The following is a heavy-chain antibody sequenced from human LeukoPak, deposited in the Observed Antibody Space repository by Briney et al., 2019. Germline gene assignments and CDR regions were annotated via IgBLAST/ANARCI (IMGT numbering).Heavy chain of an antibody. CDR2: IKEDGSEK. V-gene: IGHV3-7*01. CDR1: GFTFSSYW. D-gene: IGHD2-15*01. Sequence: GGSLRLSCAASGFTFSSYWMNWVRQAPGKGLEWVANIKEDGSEKYYVDSVKGRFTISRDNTKNSLYLQMNSLRAEDTAVYYCARRVCSGGGCYFDFWGRGTLVTVSS. J-gene: IGHJ4*02. CDR3: ARRVCSGGGCYFDF.